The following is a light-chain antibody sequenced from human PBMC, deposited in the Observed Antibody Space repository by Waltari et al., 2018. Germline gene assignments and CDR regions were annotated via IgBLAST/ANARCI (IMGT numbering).Light chain of an antibody. CDR3: VTWDDGLGGYYV. CDR1: TSNIGNNY. V-gene: IGLV1-47*01. Sequence: QSVLTQSPSASGTPGQSVAISCSGATSNIGNNYVYWYQQLPGTAPKLLIYRDSERPSGVPDRFSGSKSGTSASLAISGLRSEDEADYYCVTWDDGLGGYYVFGTGTKVTVL. CDR2: RDS. J-gene: IGLJ1*01.